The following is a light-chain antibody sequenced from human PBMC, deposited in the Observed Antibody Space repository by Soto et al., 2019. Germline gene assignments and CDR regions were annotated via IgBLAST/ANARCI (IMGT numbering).Light chain of an antibody. J-gene: IGLJ1*01. Sequence: QSVLTQPASVSGSPGQSITISCTGTSSDVGGYNYVSWYQQHPGKAPELMIYEVSNRPSGVSNRFSGSKSGNTASLTISGLQAEDEADYYSSSYTSIITLYVFGSGTKVTVL. CDR2: EVS. CDR3: SSYTSIITLYV. CDR1: SSDVGGYNY. V-gene: IGLV2-14*01.